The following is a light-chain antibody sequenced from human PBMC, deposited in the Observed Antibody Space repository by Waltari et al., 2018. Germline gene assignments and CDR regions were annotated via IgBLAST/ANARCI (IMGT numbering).Light chain of an antibody. CDR2: KAS. V-gene: IGKV1-5*03. J-gene: IGKJ2*01. CDR3: QQYWSTPQT. CDR1: QSISSW. Sequence: DIQMTQSPSTLSASVGDRVTITCRASQSISSWLAWYQQKPGKAPKLLIYKASSLESGVPSRFSGSGSGTEFTLTISSLQPDDVAVYYCQQYWSTPQTFGQGTRLDI.